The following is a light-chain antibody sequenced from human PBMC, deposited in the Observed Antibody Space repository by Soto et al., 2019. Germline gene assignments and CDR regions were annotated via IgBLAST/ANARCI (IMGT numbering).Light chain of an antibody. V-gene: IGLV1-47*01. CDR2: RNN. CDR3: ASWDNILSAVV. CDR1: SSNIGSNY. Sequence: QSVLTQPPSASGTPGQRVTISCSGSSSNIGSNYEYCYQQQPPTAPHLLLYRNNQQPSAVPDRFSGYTSATSASLAIRGLRAEDEADYYCASWDNILSAVVFGGGTQLTVL. J-gene: IGLJ2*01.